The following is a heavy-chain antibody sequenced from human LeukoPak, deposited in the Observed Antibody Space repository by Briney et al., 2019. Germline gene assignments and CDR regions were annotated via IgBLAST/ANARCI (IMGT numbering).Heavy chain of an antibody. D-gene: IGHD1-26*01. V-gene: IGHV3-30*03. CDR3: ARALGSPLDY. Sequence: GRSLRLSCAASGFTFSSYGMHWIRQAPGKGLEWVAVISDDGSNKYYADSVKGRFTISRDNAKNTLYLQMNSLRAEDTAVYYCARALGSPLDYWGQGTLVTVSS. CDR1: GFTFSSYG. CDR2: ISDDGSNK. J-gene: IGHJ4*02.